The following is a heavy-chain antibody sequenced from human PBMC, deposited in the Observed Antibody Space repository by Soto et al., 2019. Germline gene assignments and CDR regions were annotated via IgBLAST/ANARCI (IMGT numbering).Heavy chain of an antibody. CDR3: ARSRGDRTQSRRCLDP. Sequence: QVLLQESGPGLVKPWETLSLTCTVSGGSITTYYWNWLRQSPGKGLEWIGYVHGSGSTNYSPSFKSRVTISLDTSKNQVSLNLESLTTADTAVYYCARSRGDRTQSRRCLDPWGQGSLVTVS. D-gene: IGHD2-21*01. CDR1: GGSITTYY. CDR2: VHGSGST. J-gene: IGHJ5*02. V-gene: IGHV4-59*01.